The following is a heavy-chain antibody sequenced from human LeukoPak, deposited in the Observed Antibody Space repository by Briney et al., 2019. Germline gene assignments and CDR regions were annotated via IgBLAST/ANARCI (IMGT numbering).Heavy chain of an antibody. CDR3: ARRYSDSWYVFDY. V-gene: IGHV5-51*01. CDR2: IYPGDSAT. D-gene: IGHD6-13*01. Sequence: GESLKISCEGSGYSFTSYWIGWVRPMPGKGLEWIGIIYPGDSATRNSPSFQGQVTISADKSISTAYLQWSSLKASDTAMYYCARRYSDSWYVFDYWGQGTLVIVSS. J-gene: IGHJ4*02. CDR1: GYSFTSYW.